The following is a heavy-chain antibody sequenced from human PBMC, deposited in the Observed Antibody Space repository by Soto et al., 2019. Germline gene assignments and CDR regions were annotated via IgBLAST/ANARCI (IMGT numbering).Heavy chain of an antibody. D-gene: IGHD3-3*01. CDR2: IYPGDSDT. J-gene: IGHJ6*02. CDR3: AIHPYDFWSGYRDYYYYYGMDV. Sequence: GESLKISCKGSGYSFTSYWIGWVRQMPGKGLEWMGIIYPGDSDTRYSPSFQGQVTISADRSISTAYLQWSSLKASDTAMYYCAIHPYDFWSGYRDYYYYYGMDVWGQGTTVTVSS. CDR1: GYSFTSYW. V-gene: IGHV5-51*01.